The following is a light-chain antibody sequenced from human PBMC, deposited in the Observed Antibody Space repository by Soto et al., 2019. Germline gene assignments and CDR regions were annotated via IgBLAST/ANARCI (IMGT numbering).Light chain of an antibody. V-gene: IGKV1-5*01. Sequence: DIQMTQSPSTLSASVGERVTITCWASQNINNWLAWYQQKPGKVPKLLMYHASSLESGVPSRFSGSGSGTEFTLTISSLEPDDFATYYCQQYNSFSWTFGQGTKVDIK. J-gene: IGKJ1*01. CDR1: QNINNW. CDR2: HAS. CDR3: QQYNSFSWT.